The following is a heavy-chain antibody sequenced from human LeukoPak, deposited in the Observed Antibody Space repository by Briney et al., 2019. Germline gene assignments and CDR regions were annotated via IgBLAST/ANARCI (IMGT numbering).Heavy chain of an antibody. CDR2: IRHDGSNK. CDR3: AKDSQYYNSGSFDY. CDR1: GFAFSSYG. D-gene: IGHD3-10*01. J-gene: IGHJ4*02. V-gene: IGHV3-30*02. Sequence: GGSLRLSCAASGFAFSSYGMHGVRQAPGKGLEWVVFIRHDGSNKYYADSVKGRLTISRDYSKKTLYLQMDSLRAEDTAVYYCAKDSQYYNSGSFDYWGQGTLVTVSS.